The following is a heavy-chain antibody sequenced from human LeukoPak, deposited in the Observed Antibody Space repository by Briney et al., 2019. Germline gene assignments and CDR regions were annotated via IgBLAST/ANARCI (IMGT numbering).Heavy chain of an antibody. CDR2: IKSDESST. CDR3: AREAAAHCSGGSCYPRY. D-gene: IGHD2-15*01. V-gene: IGHV3-74*01. Sequence: GGSLRLSCAASGFTFSSYWMHWVRQAPGKGLVWVSRIKSDESSTTYADSVEGRFTISRDNAKNTLYLQMNSLRAEDTAAYYCAREAAAHCSGGSCYPRYWGQGTLVTVSS. CDR1: GFTFSSYW. J-gene: IGHJ4*02.